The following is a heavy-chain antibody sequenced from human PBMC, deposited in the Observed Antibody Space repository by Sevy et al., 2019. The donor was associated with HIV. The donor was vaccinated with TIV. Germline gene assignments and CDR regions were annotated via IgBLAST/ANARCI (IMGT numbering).Heavy chain of an antibody. Sequence: ASVKVSCKASGGTFSSYAISWVRQAPGQGLEWMGGIIPIFGTANYAQKFQGRVTITADESTGTAYMELSSLRSEDTAAEYCAGCYPDIVVVVANYYYYGMDVWGQGTTVTVSS. CDR3: AGCYPDIVVVVANYYYYGMDV. D-gene: IGHD2-15*01. J-gene: IGHJ6*02. CDR1: GGTFSSYA. V-gene: IGHV1-69*13. CDR2: IIPIFGTA.